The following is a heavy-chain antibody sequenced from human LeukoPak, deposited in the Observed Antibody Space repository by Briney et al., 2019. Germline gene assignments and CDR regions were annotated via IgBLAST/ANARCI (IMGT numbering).Heavy chain of an antibody. J-gene: IGHJ6*03. CDR2: IYTSGST. CDR3: ARVPGEQTRYYYYYMDV. CDR1: GGSISSGSYY. D-gene: IGHD7-27*01. Sequence: PSETLSLTCTVSGGSISSGSYYWSWIRQPAGKGLEWIGRIYTSGSTNYNPSLKSRVTISVDTSKNQFSLKLSSVTAADTAVHYCARVPGEQTRYYYYYMDVWGKGTTVTVSS. V-gene: IGHV4-61*02.